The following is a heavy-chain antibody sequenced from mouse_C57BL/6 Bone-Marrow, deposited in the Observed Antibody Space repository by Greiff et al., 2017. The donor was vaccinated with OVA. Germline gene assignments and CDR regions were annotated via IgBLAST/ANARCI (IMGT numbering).Heavy chain of an antibody. V-gene: IGHV1-19*01. D-gene: IGHD2-5*01. CDR2: INPYNGGT. CDR3: ARGIYYSNYGAY. Sequence: VQLQQSGPVLVKPGASVKMSCKASGYTFTDYYMNWVKQSHGKSLEWIGVINPYNGGTSYNQKFKGKATLTVDKSSSTAYMELNSLTSEDSAVYYCARGIYYSNYGAYWGQGTLVTVSA. J-gene: IGHJ3*01. CDR1: GYTFTDYY.